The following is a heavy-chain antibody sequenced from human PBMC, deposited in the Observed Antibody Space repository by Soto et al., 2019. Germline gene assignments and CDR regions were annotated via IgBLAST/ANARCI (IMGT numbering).Heavy chain of an antibody. CDR3: ARDLPETPSGSYYAH. CDR2: INPSGGST. D-gene: IGHD1-26*01. CDR1: GYTFTSYY. Sequence: ASVKVSCKASGYTFTSYYIQWVRQAPGQGLEWMGIINPSGGSTNYAQKFQGRVTMTTDTSTSTAYMELRSLRSDDTAVYYCARDLPETPSGSYYAHWGQGTLVTVST. V-gene: IGHV1-46*01. J-gene: IGHJ4*02.